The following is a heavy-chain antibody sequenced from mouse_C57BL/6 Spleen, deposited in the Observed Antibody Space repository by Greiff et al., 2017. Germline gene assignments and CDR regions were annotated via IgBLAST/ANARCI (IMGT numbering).Heavy chain of an antibody. Sequence: QVQLQQSGPGLVQPSQSLSITCTVSGFSLTSYGVHWVRQSPGKGLEWLGVIWRGGSTDYNAAFMSRLSITKDNSKSQVFFKMNSLQADDTAIYYCAKSYYYGSSGFAYWGQGTLVTVSA. CDR2: IWRGGST. D-gene: IGHD1-1*01. J-gene: IGHJ3*01. CDR3: AKSYYYGSSGFAY. V-gene: IGHV2-5*01. CDR1: GFSLTSYG.